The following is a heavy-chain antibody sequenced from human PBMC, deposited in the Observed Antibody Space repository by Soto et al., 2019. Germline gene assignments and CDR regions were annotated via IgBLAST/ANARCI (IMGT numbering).Heavy chain of an antibody. CDR1: GGSFSCYY. D-gene: IGHD2-8*01. CDR2: INHSGST. CDR3: AGRPVXCTNGVCFNYYYYGMDV. V-gene: IGHV4-34*01. Sequence: PSETLSLTCAVYGGSFSCYYWSWIRQPPGKGLEWIGEINHSGSTNYNPSLKSRVTISVDTSKNQFSLKLSSVTAADTAVYYCAGRPVXCTNGVCFNYYYYGMDVWGQGTTVTVSS. J-gene: IGHJ6*02.